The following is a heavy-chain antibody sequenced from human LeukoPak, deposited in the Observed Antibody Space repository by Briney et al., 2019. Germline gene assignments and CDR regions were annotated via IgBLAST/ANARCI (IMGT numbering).Heavy chain of an antibody. J-gene: IGHJ6*02. CDR1: GGSISSYY. CDR2: IYYSGST. CDR3: ARGNYGDYGMDV. V-gene: IGHV4-59*01. Sequence: KTSETLSLTCTVSGGSISSYYWSWIRQPPGKGLEWIGYIYYSGSTNYNPSLKSRVTISVDTSKNQFSLKLSSVTAADTAVYYCARGNYGDYGMDVWGQGTTVTVSS. D-gene: IGHD4-17*01.